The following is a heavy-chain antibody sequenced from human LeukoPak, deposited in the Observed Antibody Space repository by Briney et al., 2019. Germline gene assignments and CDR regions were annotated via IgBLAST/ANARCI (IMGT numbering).Heavy chain of an antibody. D-gene: IGHD3-10*02. J-gene: IGHJ5*02. CDR3: ARDVFVVYKTHHMFDP. CDR2: ISAYNGNT. V-gene: IGHV1-2*02. CDR1: GYTFTGYY. Sequence: GASVKVSCKSSGYTFTGYYMHWVRQAPGQGLEWMGWISAYNGNTNYAQKFQGRVTMTTDTSISTAYMELSGLISDDTAVYFCARDVFVVYKTHHMFDPWGQGTLVSVSS.